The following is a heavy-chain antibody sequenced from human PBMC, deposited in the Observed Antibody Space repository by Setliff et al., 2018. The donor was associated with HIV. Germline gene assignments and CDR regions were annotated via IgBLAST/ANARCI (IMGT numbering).Heavy chain of an antibody. CDR3: ARGISGWYAPLGY. CDR1: GDSVTRGGDF. D-gene: IGHD6-19*01. J-gene: IGHJ4*02. Sequence: SETLSLTCTVSGDSVTRGGDFWIWIRQRPGKGLEWIGYIYYTGTTYYNPSLKSRFTISRDNAKNSLYLQMNSLRAEDTALYYCARGISGWYAPLGYWGQGTLVTVSS. V-gene: IGHV4-31*03. CDR2: IYYTGTT.